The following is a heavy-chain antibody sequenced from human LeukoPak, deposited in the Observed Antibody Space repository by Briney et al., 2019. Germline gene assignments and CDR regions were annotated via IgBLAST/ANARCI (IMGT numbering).Heavy chain of an antibody. CDR3: ARGYSGSFQPFDY. D-gene: IGHD5-12*01. CDR2: IHTGGST. V-gene: IGHV3-66*01. Sequence: GGSLRLSCAASGFTLTRNFMSWGRQAPGKGLEWVSVIHTGGSTNYAGSVKDRFTISRDSSKNTLYLQMNSLRVEDTAVYYCARGYSGSFQPFDYWGQGTLVTVSS. CDR1: GFTLTRNF. J-gene: IGHJ4*02.